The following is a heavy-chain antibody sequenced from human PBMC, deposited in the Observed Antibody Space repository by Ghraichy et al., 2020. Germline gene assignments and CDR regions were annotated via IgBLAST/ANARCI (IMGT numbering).Heavy chain of an antibody. D-gene: IGHD3-3*01. CDR2: IYYTGST. Sequence: GGSLRLSCAASGFTVSSNYMSWVRQAPGKGLEWVSLIYYTGSTYYADSVKGRFTISRDNSNNTLYLQMNSLRAEDTAVYYCARADYQVGSGYFWFDYWGQGTLVTVSS. CDR3: ARADYQVGSGYFWFDY. CDR1: GFTVSSNY. J-gene: IGHJ4*02. V-gene: IGHV3-66*02.